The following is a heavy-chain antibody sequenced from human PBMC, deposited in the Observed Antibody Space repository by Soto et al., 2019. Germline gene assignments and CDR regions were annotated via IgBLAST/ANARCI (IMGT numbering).Heavy chain of an antibody. CDR3: AKDRFRIAAANFDY. CDR2: ISYDGSNK. V-gene: IGHV3-30*18. D-gene: IGHD6-13*01. J-gene: IGHJ4*02. CDR1: GFTFSSYG. Sequence: QVQLVESGGGVVQPGRSLRLSCAASGFTFSSYGMHWVRQAPGKGLEWVAVISYDGSNKYYADSVKGRFTISRDNSKNTLYLQMNSLRAEDTAVYYCAKDRFRIAAANFDYWGQGTLVTVSS.